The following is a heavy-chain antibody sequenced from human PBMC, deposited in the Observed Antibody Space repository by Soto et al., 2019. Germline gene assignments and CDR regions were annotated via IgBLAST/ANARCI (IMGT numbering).Heavy chain of an antibody. V-gene: IGHV3-33*01. CDR1: GFTFSSYA. J-gene: IGHJ4*02. D-gene: IGHD2-15*01. CDR3: ARPYCSGGICYYYFDY. CDR2: IYYDGSNK. Sequence: QVQLVESGGGVVQPGRSLRLSCAASGFTFSSYAMHWVRQAPGRGLEWVAVIYYDGSNKYYVDSVKGRFTISRDHSKKTLYLQMNSLRAGDTAVYYCARPYCSGGICYYYFDYWGQGTLVTGSS.